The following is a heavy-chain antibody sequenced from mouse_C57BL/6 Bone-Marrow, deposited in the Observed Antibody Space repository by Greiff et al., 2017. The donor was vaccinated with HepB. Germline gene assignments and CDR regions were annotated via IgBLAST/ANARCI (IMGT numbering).Heavy chain of an antibody. Sequence: QVRLQQSGAELVRPGTSVKMSCKASGYTFTNYWIGWAKQRPGHGLEWIGDIYPGGGYTNYNEKFKGKATLTADKSSSTAYMQFSSLTSEDSAIYYCARWGKCGLITTVVAFPYAMDYWGQGTSVTVSS. D-gene: IGHD1-1*01. V-gene: IGHV1-63*01. J-gene: IGHJ4*01. CDR1: GYTFTNYW. CDR2: IYPGGGYT. CDR3: ARWGKCGLITTVVAFPYAMDY.